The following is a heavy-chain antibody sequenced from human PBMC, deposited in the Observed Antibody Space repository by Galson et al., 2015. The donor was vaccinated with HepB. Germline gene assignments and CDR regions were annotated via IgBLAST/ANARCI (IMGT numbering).Heavy chain of an antibody. Sequence: SLRLSCAASGFTFSSYGMHWVRQAPGKGLEWVAVISYDGSNKYYADSVKGRFTISRDNSKNTLYLQMNSLRAEDTAVYYCAKDGGAGYSSSSARGYYYYYGMDVWGQGTTVTVSS. CDR2: ISYDGSNK. D-gene: IGHD6-6*01. J-gene: IGHJ6*02. CDR1: GFTFSSYG. CDR3: AKDGGAGYSSSSARGYYYYYGMDV. V-gene: IGHV3-30*18.